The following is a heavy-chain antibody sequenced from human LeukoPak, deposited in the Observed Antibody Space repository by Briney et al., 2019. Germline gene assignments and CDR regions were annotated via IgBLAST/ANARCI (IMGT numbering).Heavy chain of an antibody. CDR2: IHYSGST. J-gene: IGHJ4*02. V-gene: IGHV4-59*08. CDR1: GASISNYY. CDR3: ARLSTYYNSSDYYYLYYFDY. Sequence: TSETLSLTCTVSGASISNYYWSWIRQPPGKGLEWIGYIHYSGSTNYNPSLKSRVTISVDTSKNQFSLNLSSVTAADTAVYYCARLSTYYNSSDYYYLYYFDYWGQGTLVTVSS. D-gene: IGHD3-22*01.